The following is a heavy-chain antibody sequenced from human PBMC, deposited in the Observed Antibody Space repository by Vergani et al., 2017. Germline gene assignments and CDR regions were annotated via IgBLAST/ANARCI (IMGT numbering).Heavy chain of an antibody. CDR2: IYSGDSDT. J-gene: IGHJ5*02. D-gene: IGHD6-13*01. Sequence: EVQLVQSGAEVKKPGESLKISCKGSGYSFTSYWIGWVRQMPGKGLEWMGIIYSGDSDTRYSPSFQGQVTISADKSISTAYLQWSSLKASDTAMYYCASHHEAAAGRRYNWFDPWGQGTLVTVSS. CDR3: ASHHEAAAGRRYNWFDP. V-gene: IGHV5-51*01. CDR1: GYSFTSYW.